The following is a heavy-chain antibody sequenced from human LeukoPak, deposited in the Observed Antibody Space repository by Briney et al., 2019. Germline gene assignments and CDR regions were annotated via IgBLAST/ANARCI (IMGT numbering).Heavy chain of an antibody. CDR2: ISSSSSTI. Sequence: GGSLRLSCAASGFTFSSYSMNWVRQAPGKGLEWVSYISSSSSTIYYADSVKGRFTISRDNAKNSLYLQMNSLRAEDTAVYYCARPGYLSPYYFDYWGQGTLVTVSS. J-gene: IGHJ4*02. D-gene: IGHD5-12*01. CDR1: GFTFSSYS. V-gene: IGHV3-48*04. CDR3: ARPGYLSPYYFDY.